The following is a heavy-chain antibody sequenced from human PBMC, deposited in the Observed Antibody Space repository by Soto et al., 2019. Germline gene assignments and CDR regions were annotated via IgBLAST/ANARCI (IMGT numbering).Heavy chain of an antibody. CDR3: ARHPARYHWFDP. V-gene: IGHV4-61*01. D-gene: IGHD1-1*01. CDR1: GGSVSSGFYY. J-gene: IGHJ5*02. Sequence: PSETLSLTCTVSGGSVSSGFYYWSWIRQPPGKGLEWLGYIYFSGSTKYNPSLKSRATISMDTSRNQFSLKLSSVTAADTAVYYCARHPARYHWFDPWGQGTLVTVSS. CDR2: IYFSGST.